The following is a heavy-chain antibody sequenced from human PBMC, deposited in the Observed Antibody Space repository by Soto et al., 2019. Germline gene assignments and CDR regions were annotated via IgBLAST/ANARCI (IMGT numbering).Heavy chain of an antibody. CDR3: ARATRITLVREVIGAY. Sequence: QVQLVQSGAEVKKPGSSVKVSCKASGGTFSSYAISWVRQAPGQGLEWMGGIIPIFGTANYAQKSQGRVTITADESTSXAYRGLSSLKSEDTAGYYCARATRITLVREVIGAYWGQGTLVTVSS. CDR2: IIPIFGTA. CDR1: GGTFSSYA. J-gene: IGHJ4*02. V-gene: IGHV1-69*12. D-gene: IGHD3-10*01.